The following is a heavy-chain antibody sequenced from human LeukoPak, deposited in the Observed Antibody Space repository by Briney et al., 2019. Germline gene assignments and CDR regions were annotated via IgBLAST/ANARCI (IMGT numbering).Heavy chain of an antibody. J-gene: IGHJ4*02. CDR3: ASPYCSDGVCYPGY. Sequence: PGGSLRLSCAASGFTFSSYAMSWFRQASGKGQEWVCRIRSKANNYATAYAASVKGRFTISRDDSKNTAYLQMNSLEIEDTAVYYCASPYCSDGVCYPGYWGQGALVTVSS. V-gene: IGHV3-73*01. CDR2: IRSKANNYAT. CDR1: GFTFSSYA. D-gene: IGHD2-8*01.